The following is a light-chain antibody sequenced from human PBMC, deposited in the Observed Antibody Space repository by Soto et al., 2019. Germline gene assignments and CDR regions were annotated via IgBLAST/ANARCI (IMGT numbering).Light chain of an antibody. Sequence: AFPLTPSPSSLSASVGDRVTITCRASQGISSALAWYQQKPGKATKLLIYDASSLESGVPSRFSGSGSGTDFTLTISSLQPEDFATYYCQQFNSYPLTFGGGTKVEIK. CDR2: DAS. V-gene: IGKV1-13*02. CDR1: QGISSA. CDR3: QQFNSYPLT. J-gene: IGKJ4*01.